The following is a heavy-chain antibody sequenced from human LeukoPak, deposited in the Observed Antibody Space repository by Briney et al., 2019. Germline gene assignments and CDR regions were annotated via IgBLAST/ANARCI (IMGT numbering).Heavy chain of an antibody. V-gene: IGHV3-23*01. D-gene: IGHD3-22*01. CDR3: AKDFSLTMIVVDYYGMDV. CDR2: NSGCGGST. CDR1: GFTFSRYA. Sequence: GGSVRLSCAPSGFTFSRYAKSWVRQARGRGLEWVSANSGCGGSTYCADSVKGRFTISRDYSKNTLYLQMNSLRAEDTAVYYCAKDFSLTMIVVDYYGMDVWGQGTTVTVSS. J-gene: IGHJ6*02.